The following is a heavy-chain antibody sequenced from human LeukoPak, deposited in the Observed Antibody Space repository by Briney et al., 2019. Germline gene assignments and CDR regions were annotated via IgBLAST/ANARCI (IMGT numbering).Heavy chain of an antibody. CDR1: GFTFSSYW. D-gene: IGHD3-10*01. Sequence: GGSLRLSCAASGFTFSSYWMSWVRQAPGKGLEWVANIKQDGSEKYYVDSVKGRFTISRDNAKNSLYLQMNSLRAEDTAVYHCAREGGFGDNNWFDPWGQGTLVTVSS. CDR3: AREGGFGDNNWFDP. J-gene: IGHJ5*02. V-gene: IGHV3-7*01. CDR2: IKQDGSEK.